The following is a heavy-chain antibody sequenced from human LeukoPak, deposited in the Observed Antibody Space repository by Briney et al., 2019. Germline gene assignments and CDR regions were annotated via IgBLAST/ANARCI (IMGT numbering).Heavy chain of an antibody. CDR1: GGSLSGYY. V-gene: IGHV4-34*01. CDR2: INHSGST. J-gene: IGHJ3*02. D-gene: IGHD6-19*01. Sequence: SETLSLTCAVYGGSLSGYYWSWIRQPPGKGLEWIGEINHSGSTNYNPSLKSRVTISVDTSKNQFSLKLSSVTAADTAVYYCVRGGQWLARRMYAFDIRGQGTMVTVSS. CDR3: VRGGQWLARRMYAFDI.